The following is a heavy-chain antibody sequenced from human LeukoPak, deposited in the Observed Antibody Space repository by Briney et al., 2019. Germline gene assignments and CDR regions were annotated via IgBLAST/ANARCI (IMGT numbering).Heavy chain of an antibody. V-gene: IGHV4-34*01. D-gene: IGHD3-16*02. Sequence: SETLSLTCAVYGGSFSGYYWRWIRQPPGKGLEWIGEINHSGSTNYNPSLKRRVTISVDTSKNQFSLKLSSVTAADTAVYYCARAPPGITFGGVIVRRYFDYWGEGTLVTVSS. CDR2: INHSGST. CDR3: ARAPPGITFGGVIVRRYFDY. J-gene: IGHJ4*02. CDR1: GGSFSGYY.